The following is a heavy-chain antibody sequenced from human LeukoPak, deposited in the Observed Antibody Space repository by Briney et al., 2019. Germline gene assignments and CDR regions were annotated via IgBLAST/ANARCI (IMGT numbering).Heavy chain of an antibody. CDR1: GGSISSGDYY. V-gene: IGHV4-30-4*01. Sequence: SQTLSLTCTVSGGSISSGDYYWSWIRQPPGKGLEWIGYIYYSGSTYYNPALKSRVTISVDTSKNQFSLTLSSVTAAATAVYYCARRAYYYDSSGYYYPVFDYWGQGTLVTVSS. CDR3: ARRAYYYDSSGYYYPVFDY. J-gene: IGHJ4*02. D-gene: IGHD3-22*01. CDR2: IYYSGST.